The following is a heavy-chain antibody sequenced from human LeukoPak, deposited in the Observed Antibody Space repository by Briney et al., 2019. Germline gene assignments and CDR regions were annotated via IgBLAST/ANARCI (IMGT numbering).Heavy chain of an antibody. CDR3: ARGAGFDP. V-gene: IGHV4-59*01. CDR2: SYYSGNA. CDR1: GGSINNYY. Sequence: PSETLSLTCTVSGGSINNYYWYWMRQPPGKGLELIAYSYYSGNANYNPSLESRVTISVDTSMNQFSLKLTSVTAADTAVYYCARGAGFDPWGQGTLVTVSS. J-gene: IGHJ5*02.